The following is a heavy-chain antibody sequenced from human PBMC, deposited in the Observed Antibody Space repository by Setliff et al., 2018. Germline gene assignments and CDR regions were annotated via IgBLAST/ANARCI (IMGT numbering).Heavy chain of an antibody. J-gene: IGHJ4*02. CDR2: INAGNGNT. CDR3: ARFSSSGWSEGDY. D-gene: IGHD6-19*01. V-gene: IGHV1-3*01. CDR1: GYTFTSYA. Sequence: ASVKVSCKASGYTFTSYAMHWVRQAPGQRLEWMGWINAGNGNTKYSQKLQGRVTMTTDTSTSTAYMELRSLRSDDTAVYYCARFSSSGWSEGDYWGQGTLVTVSS.